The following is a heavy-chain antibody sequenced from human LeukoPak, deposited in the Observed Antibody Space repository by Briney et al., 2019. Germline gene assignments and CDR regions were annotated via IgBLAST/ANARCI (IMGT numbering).Heavy chain of an antibody. D-gene: IGHD6-19*01. CDR2: IYIGGGP. CDR3: ARDGSSGSRDAFDI. Sequence: GPSLRLSCAPSGFTVSSNYMSCVRQAPGKGLECVSVIYIGGGPSYPASVKGRFTISRDNSKNTLYLQMISLRAEDTAVYYCARDGSSGSRDAFDIWGQGTMVTVSS. J-gene: IGHJ3*02. V-gene: IGHV3-53*01. CDR1: GFTVSSNY.